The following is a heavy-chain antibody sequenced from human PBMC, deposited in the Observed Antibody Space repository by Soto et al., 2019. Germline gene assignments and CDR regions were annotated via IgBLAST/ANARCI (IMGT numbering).Heavy chain of an antibody. Sequence: ASVKVSCKASGYTFTSYGISWVRQAPGQGLEWMGWISAYNGNTNYAQKLQGRVTMTTDTSTSTAYMELRSLRSNDTAVYYCARDEGPYGDYGYFDYWGQGTLVPVSS. D-gene: IGHD4-17*01. CDR3: ARDEGPYGDYGYFDY. CDR1: GYTFTSYG. CDR2: ISAYNGNT. V-gene: IGHV1-18*01. J-gene: IGHJ4*02.